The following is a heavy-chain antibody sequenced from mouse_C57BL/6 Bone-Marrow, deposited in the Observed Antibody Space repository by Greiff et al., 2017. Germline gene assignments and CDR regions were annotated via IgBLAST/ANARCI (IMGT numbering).Heavy chain of an antibody. J-gene: IGHJ3*01. CDR3: ARTSSYYSNYGGFAY. CDR1: GYTFTSYW. Sequence: QVQLQQSGAELVRPGSSVKLSCKASGYTFTSYWMDWVKQRPGQGLEWIGNIYPPDSETHYNQKFKDKATLTVDKSSSTAYMQLSSLTSVDSAVYYCARTSSYYSNYGGFAYWGQGTLVTVSA. V-gene: IGHV1-61*01. CDR2: IYPPDSET. D-gene: IGHD2-5*01.